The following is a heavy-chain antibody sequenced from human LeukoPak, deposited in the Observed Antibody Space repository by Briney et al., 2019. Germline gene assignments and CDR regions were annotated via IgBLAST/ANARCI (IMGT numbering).Heavy chain of an antibody. D-gene: IGHD3-9*01. J-gene: IGHJ3*02. CDR1: GFTFSDHY. CDR2: SRNRAKSYTT. CDR3: ARASSKQLAGYLPDGFDI. Sequence: GGSLRLSCAVSGFTFSDHYMDWVRQAPGKGLEWVGRSRNRAKSYTTDYAASVKGRVTISRDDEKSTLYMQMNSLETEDTAVYYCARASSKQLAGYLPDGFDIWGQGTMVTVSS. V-gene: IGHV3-72*01.